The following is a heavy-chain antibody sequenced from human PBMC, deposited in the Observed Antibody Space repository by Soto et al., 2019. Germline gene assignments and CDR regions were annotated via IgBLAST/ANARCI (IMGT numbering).Heavy chain of an antibody. CDR1: GVSISSYY. Sequence: SETLSLTCTVSGVSISSYYWSWIRQPPGKGLEWIGYIYYTGSTNYNPSLKSRVTISVDTSKNQFSLKLSSVTAADTAVYYCARSYYYDSSDEGIWGQGTMVTVSS. CDR2: IYYTGST. V-gene: IGHV4-59*08. J-gene: IGHJ3*02. CDR3: ARSYYYDSSDEGI. D-gene: IGHD3-22*01.